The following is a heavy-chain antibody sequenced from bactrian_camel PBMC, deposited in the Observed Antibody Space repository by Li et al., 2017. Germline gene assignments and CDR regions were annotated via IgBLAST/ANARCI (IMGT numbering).Heavy chain of an antibody. J-gene: IGHJ4*01. CDR2: FDNYGRT. CDR3: AATTGWGEERLGPTAYSY. CDR1: GFTFSSYW. V-gene: IGHV3S6*01. Sequence: VQLVESGGGLVQPGGSLRLSCVASGFTFSSYWMYWVRQAPDKEREGVICFDNYGRTTAADSVKGRFTISLDNAENTVYLQMDGLKPEDTGIYYCAATTGWGEERLGPTAYSYWGQGTQVTVS. D-gene: IGHD5*01.